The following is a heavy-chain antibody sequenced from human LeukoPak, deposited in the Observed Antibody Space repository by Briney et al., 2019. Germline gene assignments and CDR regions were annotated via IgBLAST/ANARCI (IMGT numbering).Heavy chain of an antibody. CDR1: GFTFSNYA. D-gene: IGHD5-18*01. CDR3: AKDRYSYGPFDY. V-gene: IGHV3-49*04. CDR2: IRSKTYRGTT. J-gene: IGHJ4*02. Sequence: PGGSLRLSCTASGFTFSNYAVNWVRQAPGRGLEWIGLIRSKTYRGTTEHAASVKGRFTISRDDSKSIAYLQMNSLRAEDTAVYYCAKDRYSYGPFDYWGQGTLVTVSS.